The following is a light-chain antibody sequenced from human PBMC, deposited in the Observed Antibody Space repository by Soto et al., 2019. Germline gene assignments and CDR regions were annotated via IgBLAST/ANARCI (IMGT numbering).Light chain of an antibody. CDR1: QTISSW. V-gene: IGKV1-5*03. CDR3: QHYNSYSEA. CDR2: KAS. Sequence: DIQMTQSPSTLSGSVGDRVTITCRASQTISSWLAWYQQKPGKAPKLLIYKASTLKSGVPSTFSGCGSGTEFTLTISSLQPDDFATYYCQHYNSYSEAFGQGTKVDIK. J-gene: IGKJ1*01.